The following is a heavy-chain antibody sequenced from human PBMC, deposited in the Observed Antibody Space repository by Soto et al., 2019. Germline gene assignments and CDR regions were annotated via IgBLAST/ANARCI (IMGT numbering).Heavy chain of an antibody. Sequence: QVQLVQSGAEVKKPGASVKVSCRASGYTFTNFGVTWVRRAPGQGLEWMGWISAYTDTPNYAQKFQGRVNMTIDTTKRTAYMDLRSLTSDDTAASYCARVIPGVEAWFDPWGQGTLVTVAS. CDR2: ISAYTDTP. CDR1: GYTFTNFG. J-gene: IGHJ5*02. D-gene: IGHD2-2*01. V-gene: IGHV1-18*01. CDR3: ARVIPGVEAWFDP.